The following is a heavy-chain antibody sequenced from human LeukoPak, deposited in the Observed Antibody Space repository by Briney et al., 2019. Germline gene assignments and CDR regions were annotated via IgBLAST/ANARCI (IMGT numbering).Heavy chain of an antibody. J-gene: IGHJ6*03. CDR2: IKQDGSEK. V-gene: IGHV3-7*01. CDR3: ARARESLLYYYYYYTDV. Sequence: PGGSLRLSCAASGFTFSSYWMSWVRQAPGKGLEWVANIKQDGSEKYYVDSVKGRFTISRDNAKNSLYLQMNSLRAEDTAVYYCARARESLLYYYYYYTDVWGKGTTVTVSS. CDR1: GFTFSSYW.